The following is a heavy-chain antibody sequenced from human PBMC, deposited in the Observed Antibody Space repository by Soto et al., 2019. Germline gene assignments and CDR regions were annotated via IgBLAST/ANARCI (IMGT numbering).Heavy chain of an antibody. J-gene: IGHJ3*02. Sequence: GESLKISCKGSGYSFTSYWIGWVRQMPGKGLEWMGIIYPGDSDTRYSPSFQGQVTISADKSISTAYLQWSSLKASDTAMYYCARLLGYCSSTSCYGAFDIWGQGTMVTVS. CDR2: IYPGDSDT. CDR1: GYSFTSYW. D-gene: IGHD2-2*01. V-gene: IGHV5-51*01. CDR3: ARLLGYCSSTSCYGAFDI.